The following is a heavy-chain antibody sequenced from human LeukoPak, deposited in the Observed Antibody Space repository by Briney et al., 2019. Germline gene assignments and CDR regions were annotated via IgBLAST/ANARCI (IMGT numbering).Heavy chain of an antibody. CDR3: ARVQRMNTDAFDI. J-gene: IGHJ3*02. D-gene: IGHD1/OR15-1a*01. CDR2: INPNSGGT. Sequence: GASVKVSCKASGYTFTGYYLHWVRQAPGQGLEWMGWINPNSGGTNYAQKFQGRVTMTRDTSISTAYMELSRLRSDDTAVYYCARVQRMNTDAFDIWGQGTMVTVSS. V-gene: IGHV1-2*02. CDR1: GYTFTGYY.